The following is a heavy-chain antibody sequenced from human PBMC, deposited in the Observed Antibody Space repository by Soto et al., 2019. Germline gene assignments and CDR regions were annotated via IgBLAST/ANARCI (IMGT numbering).Heavy chain of an antibody. CDR1: GGAFSGYF. D-gene: IGHD6-19*01. Sequence: QGQLQQWGAGLLKASETLSLTCVVSGGAFSGYFWTCIRQSPGRGLELSGEIRHSGSRNYNPACQSRVTISVDSSKNHVSLKLSSVTAADSATYFCARGLAYDRPITVAEPFDSWGQGTLVTVSS. J-gene: IGHJ4*02. CDR3: ARGLAYDRPITVAEPFDS. CDR2: IRHSGSR. V-gene: IGHV4-34*02.